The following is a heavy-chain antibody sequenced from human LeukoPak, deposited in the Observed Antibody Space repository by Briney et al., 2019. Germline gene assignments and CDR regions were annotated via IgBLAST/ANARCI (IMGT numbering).Heavy chain of an antibody. CDR3: AKGGARCSSTSCYRFNWFDP. J-gene: IGHJ5*02. D-gene: IGHD2-2*01. CDR2: ISGSGGGT. Sequence: GGSLRLSCAASGFTFSSYAMSWVRQAPGKGLEWVSAISGSGGGTYYADSVKGRFTISRDNSKNTLYLQMNSLRAEDTAVYYCAKGGARCSSTSCYRFNWFDPWGQGTLVTVSS. V-gene: IGHV3-23*01. CDR1: GFTFSSYA.